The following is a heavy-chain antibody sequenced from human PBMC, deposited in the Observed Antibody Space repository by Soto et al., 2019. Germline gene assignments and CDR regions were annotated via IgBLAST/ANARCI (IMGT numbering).Heavy chain of an antibody. D-gene: IGHD6-13*01. CDR3: AKDVVLLIAXXGQYFXX. J-gene: IGHJ4*02. CDR2: ISGRGGST. CDR1: AFNFSRYA. Sequence: GGSMRLSCAASAFNFSRYAMRWVRQAPGKGHEWVSPISGRGGSTYYADSVKGRFSISRDNSKSTLYVQMNSLRAEDTAVYYCAKDVVLLIAXXGQYFXXWGQGVLVTVSS. V-gene: IGHV3-23*01.